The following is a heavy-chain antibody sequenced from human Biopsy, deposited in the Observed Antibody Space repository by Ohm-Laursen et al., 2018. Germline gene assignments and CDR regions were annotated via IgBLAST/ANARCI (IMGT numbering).Heavy chain of an antibody. J-gene: IGHJ6*02. V-gene: IGHV1-46*01. Sequence: EASVKVSCKASGNTFATYHIHWVRQAPGQGLEWMGVISPSGATTSFSQKFQGRITMTRDTSTGTVYMDLNSLGSEDTAVYYCARAGVGSDGTDPYYYGMDVWGPGTTVTVSS. CDR3: ARAGVGSDGTDPYYYGMDV. CDR1: GNTFATYH. CDR2: ISPSGATT. D-gene: IGHD5-24*01.